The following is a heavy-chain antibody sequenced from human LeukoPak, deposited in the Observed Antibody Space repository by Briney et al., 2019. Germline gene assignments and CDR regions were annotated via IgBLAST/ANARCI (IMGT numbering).Heavy chain of an antibody. J-gene: IGHJ3*02. Sequence: SETLSLTCAVSGYSISRSYYWGWIRQPPGKGLEWIGSIYHSGSTYYNPSLKSRVTISVDTSKNQFSLKLSSVTAADTAFYYCARYPSAFDIWGQGTMVTVSS. CDR2: IYHSGST. CDR3: ARYPSAFDI. CDR1: GYSISRSYY. V-gene: IGHV4-38-2*01.